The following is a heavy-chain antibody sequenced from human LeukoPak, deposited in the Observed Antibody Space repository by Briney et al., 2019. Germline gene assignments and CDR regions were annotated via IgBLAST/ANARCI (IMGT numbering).Heavy chain of an antibody. CDR3: AREENHDYDFWSGWSRANWFDP. CDR2: ISAYNGNT. D-gene: IGHD3-3*01. J-gene: IGHJ5*02. CDR1: GYTFTSYG. Sequence: ASVKVSCKASGYTFTSYGISWVRQAPGQGLEWMGWISAYNGNTNYAQKLQGRVTMTTDTSTSTAYMELRSLRSDDTAVYYCAREENHDYDFWSGWSRANWFDPWGQGTLVTVSS. V-gene: IGHV1-18*01.